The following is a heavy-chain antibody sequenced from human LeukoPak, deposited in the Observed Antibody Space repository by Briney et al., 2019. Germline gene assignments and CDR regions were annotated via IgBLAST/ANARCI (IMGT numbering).Heavy chain of an antibody. V-gene: IGHV1-18*01. J-gene: IGHJ6*02. Sequence: ASVKVSCKASGYTFTSYGISWVRQAPGQGLEWMGWISAYNGNTNYAQKLQGRVTMTTDTSTSTAYMELRSLRSDDTAVYYCAGGYSSGWYELGYYYGMDVWGQGTTVTVSS. CDR3: AGGYSSGWYELGYYYGMDV. CDR2: ISAYNGNT. CDR1: GYTFTSYG. D-gene: IGHD6-19*01.